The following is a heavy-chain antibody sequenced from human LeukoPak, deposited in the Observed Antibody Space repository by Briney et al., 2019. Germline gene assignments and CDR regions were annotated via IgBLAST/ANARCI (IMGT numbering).Heavy chain of an antibody. D-gene: IGHD1-1*01. V-gene: IGHV5-51*01. CDR3: ARHSTVIPNDY. Sequence: GESLKISCKGSGYSFTNYWIGWARQMPGKGLEWMGIIYPSDSDTRYSPSFQGQVTVSVDKSISTAYLQWSSLKASDTAMYYCARHSTVIPNDYWGQGTLVTVSS. CDR1: GYSFTNYW. CDR2: IYPSDSDT. J-gene: IGHJ4*02.